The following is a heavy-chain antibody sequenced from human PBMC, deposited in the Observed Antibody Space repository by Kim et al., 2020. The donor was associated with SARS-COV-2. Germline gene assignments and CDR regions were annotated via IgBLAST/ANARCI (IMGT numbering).Heavy chain of an antibody. D-gene: IGHD4-4*01. V-gene: IGHV3-23*01. Sequence: GGSLRLSCAASGFPFDSYAMSWVRQAPGKGLEWVSAILYHSGTTYYADSVKGRFTISRDNSKNTLYLFMDSVRAEDTGVYYCVTAAQKLAHDGNFWGQGTLVTVSS. J-gene: IGHJ4*02. CDR1: GFPFDSYA. CDR3: VTAAQKLAHDGNF. CDR2: ILYHSGTT.